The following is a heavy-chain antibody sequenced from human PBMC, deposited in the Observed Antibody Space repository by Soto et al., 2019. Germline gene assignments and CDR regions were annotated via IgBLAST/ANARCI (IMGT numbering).Heavy chain of an antibody. D-gene: IGHD4-17*01. CDR3: ARAKGLVTVTTSWFDP. V-gene: IGHV4-30-4*01. CDR1: GGSINSGDYY. J-gene: IGHJ5*02. CDR2: IYYSGST. Sequence: QVQLQESGPGLVKPSQTLSLTCTVSGGSINSGDYYWSWIRQPPGKGLEWIGYIYYSGSTYYNPSLKSRVSISADTSKNQFSLKLSSETAADTAVYYCARAKGLVTVTTSWFDPWGQGTLVTVSS.